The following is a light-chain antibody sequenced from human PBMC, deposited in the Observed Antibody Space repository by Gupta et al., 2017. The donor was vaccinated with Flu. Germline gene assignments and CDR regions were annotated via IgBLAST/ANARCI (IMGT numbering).Light chain of an antibody. CDR2: APS. Sequence: DIQLTQSPSFLSASVGDRVTITCWASQGISSYLAWYQQKPGKAPKLLIYAPSTLQSGVSSRFSGSGSGAEFTLTISSLQPEDFATYYCQQLNSYPPTFGGGTKVEIK. V-gene: IGKV1-9*01. CDR1: QGISSY. CDR3: QQLNSYPPT. J-gene: IGKJ4*01.